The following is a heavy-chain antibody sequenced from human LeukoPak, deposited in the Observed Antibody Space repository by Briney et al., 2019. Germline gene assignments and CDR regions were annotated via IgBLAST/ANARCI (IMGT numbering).Heavy chain of an antibody. Sequence: ASVKVSCKASGYTFTGYYMHWVRQAPGQGLEWMGWINPNSGGTNYAQKFQGRVTTTRDTSISTAYMELSRLRSDDTAVYYCARGRPVPPLLSSAPSENDYWGQGTLVTVSS. J-gene: IGHJ4*02. CDR1: GYTFTGYY. CDR3: ARGRPVPPLLSSAPSENDY. V-gene: IGHV1-2*02. CDR2: INPNSGGT. D-gene: IGHD3-16*02.